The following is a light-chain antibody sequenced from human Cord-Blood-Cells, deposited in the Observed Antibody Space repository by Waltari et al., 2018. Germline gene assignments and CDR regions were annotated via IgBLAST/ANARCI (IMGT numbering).Light chain of an antibody. J-gene: IGLJ3*02. V-gene: IGLV6-57*03. CDR1: SGSIASHY. Sequence: NFMLTQPHSVSESPGKTVTISCTRSSGSIASHYLPWYQQRPGSAPTTLIYEDNQGPPEVHDRFAGSIDRSSNSASLTSSGLKTEDEADYDCQSYDSSNHRVFGGGTKLTVL. CDR3: QSYDSSNHRV. CDR2: EDN.